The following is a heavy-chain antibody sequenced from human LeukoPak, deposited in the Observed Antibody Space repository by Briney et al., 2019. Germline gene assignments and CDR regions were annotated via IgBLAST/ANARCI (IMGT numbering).Heavy chain of an antibody. V-gene: IGHV3-30*18. Sequence: GGSLRLSCAASGFTFSNCGMHWVRQAPGKGLEWVAVISYDGSNRYYADSVKGRFTISRDNSKNTLYLQMNSLRAEDTAVYYCAKPIMTTVTTLGLYFDYWGQGALVTVSS. J-gene: IGHJ4*02. CDR3: AKPIMTTVTTLGLYFDY. CDR1: GFTFSNCG. CDR2: ISYDGSNR. D-gene: IGHD4-17*01.